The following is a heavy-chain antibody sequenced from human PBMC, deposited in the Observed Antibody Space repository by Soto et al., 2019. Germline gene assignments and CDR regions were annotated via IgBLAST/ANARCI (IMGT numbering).Heavy chain of an antibody. CDR3: ARRDTVTPGSYGMDV. Sequence: PGESLKISCKGSGYSFTSYWIGWVRQMPGKGLEWMGIIYPGDSDTRYSPSFQGQVTISADKSISTAYLQWSSLKASDTATYYCARRDTVTPGSYGMDVWGQGTTVTVSS. CDR1: GYSFTSYW. V-gene: IGHV5-51*01. J-gene: IGHJ6*02. D-gene: IGHD4-4*01. CDR2: IYPGDSDT.